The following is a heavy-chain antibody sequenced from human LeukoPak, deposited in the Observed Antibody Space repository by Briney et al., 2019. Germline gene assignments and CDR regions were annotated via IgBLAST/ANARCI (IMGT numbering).Heavy chain of an antibody. J-gene: IGHJ4*02. D-gene: IGHD3-3*01. Sequence: GGSLRLSCAASGFTFSIYAMSWVRQAPGKGLEWVSAISGSGGSTYYADSVKGRFTISRDNSKNTLYLQMNSLRAEDTAVYYCAKDGGFWSGYGYYFDYWGQGTLVTVSS. CDR3: AKDGGFWSGYGYYFDY. V-gene: IGHV3-23*01. CDR2: ISGSGGST. CDR1: GFTFSIYA.